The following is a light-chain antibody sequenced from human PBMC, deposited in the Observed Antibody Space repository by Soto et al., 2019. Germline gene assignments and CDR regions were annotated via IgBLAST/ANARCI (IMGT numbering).Light chain of an antibody. CDR1: RSDIGDSNF. CDR3: ASFRSGTILV. Sequence: QSVLTQPASVPGSPGQSVTISCTGPRSDIGDSNFISWYQHSPGKAPRLLIYEVNNRPSGVSRRFSGSKAGNTASLTISGLLDDDEADYFCASFRSGTILVFGSGTTSPS. CDR2: EVN. V-gene: IGLV2-14*01. J-gene: IGLJ1*01.